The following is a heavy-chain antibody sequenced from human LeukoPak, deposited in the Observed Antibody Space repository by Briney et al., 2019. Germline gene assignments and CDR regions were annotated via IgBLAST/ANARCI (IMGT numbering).Heavy chain of an antibody. Sequence: GGSLRLSCAASGFTFSSYSMNWVRQAPGKGLEWVSSISSSSSHIYYADSVKGRFTISRDNAKNSLYLQMNSLRAEDTAVYYCAREDTMVRGVFDYWGQGTLVTVSS. CDR3: AREDTMVRGVFDY. CDR2: ISSSSSHI. J-gene: IGHJ4*02. V-gene: IGHV3-21*01. CDR1: GFTFSSYS. D-gene: IGHD3-10*01.